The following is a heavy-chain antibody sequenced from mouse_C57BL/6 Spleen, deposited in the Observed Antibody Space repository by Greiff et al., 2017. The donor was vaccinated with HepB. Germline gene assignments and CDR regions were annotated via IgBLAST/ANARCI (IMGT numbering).Heavy chain of an antibody. D-gene: IGHD2-3*01. Sequence: DVQLVESGGGLVQPGGSMKLSCVASGFTFSNYWMNWVRQSPEKGLEWVAQIRLKSDNYATHYAESVKGRFTISRDDSKSSVYLQMNNLRAEDTGMYYCTGGYSHYWGQGTTLTVSS. CDR1: GFTFSNYW. CDR3: TGGYSHY. CDR2: IRLKSDNYAT. J-gene: IGHJ2*01. V-gene: IGHV6-3*01.